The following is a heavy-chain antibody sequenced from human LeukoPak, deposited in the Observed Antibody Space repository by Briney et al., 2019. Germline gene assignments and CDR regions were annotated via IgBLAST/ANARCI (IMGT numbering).Heavy chain of an antibody. CDR3: AREMGYCSSTSCRYYFDY. CDR1: GGTFTSYA. V-gene: IGHV1-69*04. J-gene: IGHJ4*02. Sequence: ASVKVSCTASGGTFTSYAISWVRQAPGQRLEWMGRIIPILGIANYAQKFQGRVTITADKSTSTAYMELSSLRSEDTAVYYCAREMGYCSSTSCRYYFDYWGQGTLVTVSS. CDR2: IIPILGIA. D-gene: IGHD2-2*01.